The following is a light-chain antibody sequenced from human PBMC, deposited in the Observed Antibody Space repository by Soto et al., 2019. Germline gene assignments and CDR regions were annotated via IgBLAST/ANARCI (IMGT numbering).Light chain of an antibody. CDR2: DTS. CDR3: QHYDNSLLT. CDR1: QTVGSY. J-gene: IGKJ4*01. Sequence: EIVLTQSPATLSLSPGERATLSCRASQTVGSYLAWFRQTPGQAPRLLIYDTSSRATGIPDKFSGSGSGTDFSLTISRLEPEDFAVSYCQHYDNSLLTFGGGTKVDIK. V-gene: IGKV3-20*01.